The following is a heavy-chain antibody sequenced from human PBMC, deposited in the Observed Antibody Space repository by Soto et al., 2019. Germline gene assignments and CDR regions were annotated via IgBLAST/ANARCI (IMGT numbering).Heavy chain of an antibody. CDR1: GFPFISYG. V-gene: IGHV3-23*01. D-gene: IGHD6-19*01. Sequence: EVQLLESGGGLVQPGGSLRLSCAASGFPFISYGMTWVRQAPGEGLQWDSSISGSGAGTYYADSVKGRFTISRDNSKNTLTLQMNSLRAEDTAIYYCAKYSSDWDEDYWGQGTLVTVSS. CDR2: ISGSGAGT. J-gene: IGHJ4*02. CDR3: AKYSSDWDEDY.